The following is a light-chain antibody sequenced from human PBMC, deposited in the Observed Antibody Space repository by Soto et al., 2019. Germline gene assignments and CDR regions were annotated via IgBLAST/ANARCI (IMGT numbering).Light chain of an antibody. CDR1: QSVSSN. Sequence: DIVMTQSPATLSVSPGERATLSCRASQSVSSNLAWYQQKPGQAPRLLIYGASTRATDIPARFSGSGSGTEFALPISSLQSEDFAVYYCQQYNSWPITFGQGTRLEIK. J-gene: IGKJ5*01. V-gene: IGKV3-15*01. CDR2: GAS. CDR3: QQYNSWPIT.